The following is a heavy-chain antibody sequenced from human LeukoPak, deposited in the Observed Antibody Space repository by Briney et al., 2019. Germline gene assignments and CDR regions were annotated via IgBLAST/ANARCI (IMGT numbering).Heavy chain of an antibody. J-gene: IGHJ5*02. D-gene: IGHD3-10*01. Sequence: PPQTLSLTCTVSGGSISSGGYYWSWIRQHPGKGLEWIGYIYYSGSTYYNPSLKSRVTISVDTSKNQFSLKLSSVTAADTAVYYCARDLRYYYGSGSYRNWFDPWGQGTLVTVSS. V-gene: IGHV4-31*03. CDR3: ARDLRYYYGSGSYRNWFDP. CDR2: IYYSGST. CDR1: GGSISSGGYY.